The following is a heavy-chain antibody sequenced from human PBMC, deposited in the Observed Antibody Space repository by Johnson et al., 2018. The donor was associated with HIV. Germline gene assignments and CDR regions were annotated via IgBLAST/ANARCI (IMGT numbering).Heavy chain of an antibody. J-gene: IGHJ3*02. CDR2: ISYDGSEK. CDR1: GFTFGSYA. CDR3: ARGIQPDAFDI. D-gene: IGHD2-2*01. Sequence: QVQLVESGGGVVQPGRSLRLSCAASGFTFGSYAMHWVRQATGKGLEWVAVISYDGSEKYYADSVKGRLTVSRDNSKNTLYLQMDSLRAEDTAVYYCARGIQPDAFDIWGQGTMVTVSS. V-gene: IGHV3-30*04.